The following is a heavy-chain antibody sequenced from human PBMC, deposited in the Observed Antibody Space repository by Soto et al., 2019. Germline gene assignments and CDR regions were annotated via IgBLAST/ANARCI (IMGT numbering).Heavy chain of an antibody. CDR1: VYSFTAYW. CDR2: IDPSDSYT. D-gene: IGHD6-13*01. J-gene: IGHJ6*02. CDR3: ARFEGQQLLPRLYYAMDV. Sequence: GESLKISCKGSVYSFTAYWINWVRQMPGKGLEWMGKIDPSDSYTNYSPSFQGHVTISADKSISTAYLQWSSLKASDTAIYYCARFEGQQLLPRLYYAMDVWGQGTTVTVSS. V-gene: IGHV5-10-1*01.